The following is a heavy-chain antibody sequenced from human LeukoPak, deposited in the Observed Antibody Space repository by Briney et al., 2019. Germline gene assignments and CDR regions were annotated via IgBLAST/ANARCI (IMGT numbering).Heavy chain of an antibody. D-gene: IGHD4-11*01. V-gene: IGHV3-11*04. Sequence: GGSLRLSCAASGITFSDYYMSWIRQAPGKGLEWVSYISSTGSMINYADSVKGRFTISRDNAKNSLYLQMNSLRVEDTAVYYCAKEHDYKGSWGQGTLVTVSS. J-gene: IGHJ5*02. CDR2: ISSTGSMI. CDR1: GITFSDYY. CDR3: AKEHDYKGS.